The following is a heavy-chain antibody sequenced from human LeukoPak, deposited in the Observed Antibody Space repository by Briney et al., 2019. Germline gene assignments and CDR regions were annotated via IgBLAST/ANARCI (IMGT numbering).Heavy chain of an antibody. CDR3: ARELSCSSTSCPYHFDY. V-gene: IGHV1-69*01. Sequence: SVKVSCKASGGTFSSYAISWVRQAPGQGLEWMGGIIPIFGTANYAQKFQGRVTITADESTSTAYMELSSLRSEDTAVYYCARELSCSSTSCPYHFDYWGQGTLVTVSS. CDR1: GGTFSSYA. D-gene: IGHD2-2*01. J-gene: IGHJ4*02. CDR2: IIPIFGTA.